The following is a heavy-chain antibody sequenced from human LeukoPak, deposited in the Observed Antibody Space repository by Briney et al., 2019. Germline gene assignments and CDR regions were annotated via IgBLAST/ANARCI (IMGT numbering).Heavy chain of an antibody. CDR2: IYYSGST. V-gene: IGHV4-39*01. D-gene: IGHD3-3*01. CDR3: ARHGRKPIWSLGLDY. Sequence: SETLSLTCTVSGGSISSSSYYWGWIRQPPGKGLEWIGSIYYSGSTYYNPSLKSRVTISVDTSKNQFSLKRSSVTAADTAVYYCARHGRKPIWSLGLDYWGQGTLVTVSS. CDR1: GGSISSSSYY. J-gene: IGHJ4*02.